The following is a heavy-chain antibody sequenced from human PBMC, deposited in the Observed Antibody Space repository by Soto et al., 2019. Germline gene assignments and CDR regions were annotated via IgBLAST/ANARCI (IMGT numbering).Heavy chain of an antibody. V-gene: IGHV1-8*01. D-gene: IGHD2-2*02. CDR3: ARVFCSSTSCYRPVDY. CDR2: MNPNSGNT. Sequence: ASVKASCKASGYTFTIYDINWVRQAAGQGLEWMGWMNPNSGNTGYAQKFQGRVTMARNTSISTAYMELSSLRSEDTAVYYCARVFCSSTSCYRPVDYWGQGTLVTVS. J-gene: IGHJ4*02. CDR1: GYTFTIYD.